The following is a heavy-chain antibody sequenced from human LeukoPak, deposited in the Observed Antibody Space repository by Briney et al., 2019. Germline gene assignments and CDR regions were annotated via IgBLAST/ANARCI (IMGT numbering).Heavy chain of an antibody. V-gene: IGHV3-11*06. CDR2: ITSSSSYT. CDR3: ARHDYGGNSGDY. Sequence: GGSLRLSCAASGFTFSDYYMSWIRQAPGKGLEWVSYITSSSSYTNYADSVKGRFTISRDNAKRSLYLQMNRLRDEDTAVYYCARHDYGGNSGDYWGQGTLVTVSS. CDR1: GFTFSDYY. J-gene: IGHJ4*02. D-gene: IGHD4-23*01.